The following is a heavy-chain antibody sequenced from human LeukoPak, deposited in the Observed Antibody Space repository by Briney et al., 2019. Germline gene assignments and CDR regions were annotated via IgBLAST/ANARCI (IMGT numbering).Heavy chain of an antibody. CDR2: IYTSGST. J-gene: IGHJ3*02. CDR3: ARALVYNYYDRGDGAFDI. CDR1: GGSISSGNYY. V-gene: IGHV4-61*02. D-gene: IGHD3-22*01. Sequence: SQTLSLTCTVSGGSISSGNYYWSWIRQPAGKGLEWIGRIYTSGSTNYNPSLKSRVAISVDTSKNQFSLKLSSVTAADTAVYYCARALVYNYYDRGDGAFDIWGQGTMVTVSS.